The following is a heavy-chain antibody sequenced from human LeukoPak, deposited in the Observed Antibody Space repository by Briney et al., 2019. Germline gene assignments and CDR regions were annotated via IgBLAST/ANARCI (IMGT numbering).Heavy chain of an antibody. V-gene: IGHV3-7*03. Sequence: GGSLRLSCTASGFTFTNYWLNWVRQAPGKGPEWVANIKQDGSEKYYVDSVKGRFTISRDNAKNSLYLQMNSLRGEDTAVYYCVRAMDVWGQGTTVTVSS. CDR3: VRAMDV. CDR1: GFTFTNYW. J-gene: IGHJ6*02. CDR2: IKQDGSEK.